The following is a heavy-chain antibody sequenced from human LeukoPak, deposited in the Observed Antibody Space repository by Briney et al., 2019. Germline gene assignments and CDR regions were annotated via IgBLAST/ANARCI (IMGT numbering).Heavy chain of an antibody. Sequence: GRSLRLSCAASGFTFSNYDMHWVRQAPGKGLEWVAVISYDGINKYYADSVKGRFTISRDNSKNTLYLQINSLRAEDTAVYYCATPYDSSGYWGQGTLVTVSS. V-gene: IGHV3-30*03. J-gene: IGHJ4*02. CDR3: ATPYDSSGY. D-gene: IGHD3-22*01. CDR2: ISYDGINK. CDR1: GFTFSNYD.